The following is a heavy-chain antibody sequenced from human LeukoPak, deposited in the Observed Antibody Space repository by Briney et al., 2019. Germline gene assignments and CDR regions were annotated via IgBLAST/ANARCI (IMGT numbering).Heavy chain of an antibody. D-gene: IGHD1-20*01. CDR3: ARSKWNRSYYYYYGMDV. J-gene: IGHJ6*02. CDR2: NYYSGST. Sequence: SETLSLTCNVSGGSISSSSYYWGWIRQPPGKGLEWIGSNYYSGSTYYNPSLKSRVTISVDTSKNQFSLQLSTVTAADTAVYYCARSKWNRSYYYYYGMDVWGQGATVTVSS. V-gene: IGHV4-39*01. CDR1: GGSISSSSYY.